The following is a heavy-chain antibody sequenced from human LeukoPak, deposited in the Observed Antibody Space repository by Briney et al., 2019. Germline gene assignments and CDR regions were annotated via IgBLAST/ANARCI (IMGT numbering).Heavy chain of an antibody. V-gene: IGHV3-66*02. D-gene: IGHD6-19*01. Sequence: PGGSLRLSCAASGFTVSSNYMSWVRQAPGKGLEWVSVIYSGGRTYYADSVKGRFTISRDNSKNTLYLQMNSLRAEDTAVYYCARDMVAVAGTVDYWGQGTLVTVSS. CDR1: GFTVSSNY. CDR3: ARDMVAVAGTVDY. J-gene: IGHJ4*02. CDR2: IYSGGRT.